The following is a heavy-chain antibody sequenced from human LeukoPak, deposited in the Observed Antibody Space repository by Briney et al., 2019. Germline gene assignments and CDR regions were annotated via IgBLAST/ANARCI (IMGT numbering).Heavy chain of an antibody. CDR1: GYTFTRYG. CDR3: ARDFFHGHCAGLSCFLLDY. D-gene: IGHD2-15*01. V-gene: IGHV1-18*01. Sequence: ASVKVSCKASGYTFTRYGISWVRQAPGQGLEWMVWISADNGDTNSAQKFQDRVTMTTDTSTSTAYMELRSLRSDDTAVYYCARDFFHGHCAGLSCFLLDYWGQGSLVTVSS. J-gene: IGHJ4*02. CDR2: ISADNGDT.